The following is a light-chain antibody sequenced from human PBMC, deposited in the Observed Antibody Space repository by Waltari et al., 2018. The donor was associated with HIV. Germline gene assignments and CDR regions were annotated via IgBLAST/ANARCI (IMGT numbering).Light chain of an antibody. CDR3: SAYSSVNTFVV. V-gene: IGLV2-14*03. Sequence: QSALTQPASVSGSPGQSITISCTGSSSDIGRSNHVSWYQQFPGKAPKLLITDVIRRPLGVSDRFSGSKSGNTASLTISGLQAEDEASYFCSAYSSVNTFVVFGRGTFLTVL. CDR2: DVI. J-gene: IGLJ2*01. CDR1: SSDIGRSNH.